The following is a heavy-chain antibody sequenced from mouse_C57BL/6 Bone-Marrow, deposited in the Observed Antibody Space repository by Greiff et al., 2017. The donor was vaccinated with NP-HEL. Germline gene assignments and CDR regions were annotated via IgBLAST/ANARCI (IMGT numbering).Heavy chain of an antibody. Sequence: QVQLQQPGAELVRPGTSVKLSCKASGYTFTSYWMHWVKQRPGQGLEWIGVIDPSDSYTNYNQKFKGKATLTVDTSSSTAYMQLSSLTSEDSAVYYCARDDYDPVAYWGQGTLVTVSA. CDR1: GYTFTSYW. J-gene: IGHJ3*01. CDR2: IDPSDSYT. CDR3: ARDDYDPVAY. D-gene: IGHD2-4*01. V-gene: IGHV1-59*01.